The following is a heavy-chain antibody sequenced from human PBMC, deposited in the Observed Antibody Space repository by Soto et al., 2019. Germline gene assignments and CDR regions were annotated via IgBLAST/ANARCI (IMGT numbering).Heavy chain of an antibody. Sequence: GASVKVSCKASGGTFSSYAISWVRQAPGQGLEWMGGIIPIFGTANYAQKFQGRVTITADESTSTAYMELSSLRSEDTAVYYCARGGDLDIPRGMDVWGQGTTVTVSS. CDR2: IIPIFGTA. J-gene: IGHJ6*02. V-gene: IGHV1-69*13. D-gene: IGHD2-2*03. CDR1: GGTFSSYA. CDR3: ARGGDLDIPRGMDV.